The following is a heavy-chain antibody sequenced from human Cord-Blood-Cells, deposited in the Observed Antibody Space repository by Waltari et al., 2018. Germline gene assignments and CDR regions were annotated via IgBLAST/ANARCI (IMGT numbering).Heavy chain of an antibody. J-gene: IGHJ4*02. CDR3: ARDRSGYDGGMP. CDR1: GFTVSSNY. D-gene: IGHD5-12*01. V-gene: IGHV3-53*01. Sequence: EVQLVESGGGLIQPGGSLRLSCAASGFTVSSNYMSWVRQAPGKGLEWVSVIYSGGSTYYADSVKGRFTISRDNAKNTLYLQMNSLRAEDTAVYYCARDRSGYDGGMPWGQGTLVTISS. CDR2: IYSGGST.